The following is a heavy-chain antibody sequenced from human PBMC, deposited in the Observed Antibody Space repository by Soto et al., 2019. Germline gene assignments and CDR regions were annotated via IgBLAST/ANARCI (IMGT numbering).Heavy chain of an antibody. CDR1: GYAFTSNT. D-gene: IGHD1-26*01. CDR3: ARDTGSGLRVEPGIFEY. Sequence: QVQLVQSGAEVKKPGASVKVSCNPSGYAFTSNTMHWVRQAPGQGLEWMGWINADNGDSKYSQKFQGRVTITRDTSASIAYMELSSLRSEDTAVYYCARDTGSGLRVEPGIFEYWGHGTLVTVSS. CDR2: INADNGDS. V-gene: IGHV1-3*01. J-gene: IGHJ4*01.